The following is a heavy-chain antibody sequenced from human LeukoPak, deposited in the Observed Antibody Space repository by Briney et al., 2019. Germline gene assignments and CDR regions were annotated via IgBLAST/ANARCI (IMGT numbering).Heavy chain of an antibody. CDR3: ARAIVVVVAAIPAVWFDP. J-gene: IGHJ5*02. V-gene: IGHV3-7*01. D-gene: IGHD2-15*01. CDR1: GFTFSSYW. Sequence: PGGSLRLSCAASGFTFSSYWMSWVRQAPGKGLEWVANIKQDGSEKYYVDSVKGRFTISRDNAKNSLYLQMNSLRAEDTAVYYCARAIVVVVAAIPAVWFDPWGQGTLVTVSS. CDR2: IKQDGSEK.